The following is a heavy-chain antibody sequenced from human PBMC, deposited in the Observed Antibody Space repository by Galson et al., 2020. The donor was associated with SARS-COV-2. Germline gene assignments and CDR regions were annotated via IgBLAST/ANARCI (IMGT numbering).Heavy chain of an antibody. CDR3: ARPQDKLEYTGSYWGHDAFDI. CDR1: GGSISSSSYY. D-gene: IGHD1-26*01. CDR2: IYYSGST. V-gene: IGHV4-39*01. J-gene: IGHJ3*02. Sequence: SETLSLTCTVSGGSISSSSYYWGWIRQPPGKGLEWIGSIYYSGSTYYNPSLKSRVTISVDTSKNQFSLKLSSVTAADTAVYYCARPQDKLEYTGSYWGHDAFDIWGQGTMVTVSS.